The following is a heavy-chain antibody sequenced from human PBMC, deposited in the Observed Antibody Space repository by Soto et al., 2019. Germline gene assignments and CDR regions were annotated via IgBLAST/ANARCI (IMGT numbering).Heavy chain of an antibody. CDR2: IAYSGGS. V-gene: IGHV4-30-4*01. CDR3: VRGGGENRFDP. CDR1: GGCISSGDYY. Sequence: SETLSVTCTVSGGCISSGDYYWSLIRQPPWRGLEWIGYIAYSGGSFYIQSLKNRDTISLDTSKLEVSLKMNYVTAAYRSLYSCVRGGGENRFDPWGKGTLVTVSS. D-gene: IGHD3-16*01. J-gene: IGHJ5*02.